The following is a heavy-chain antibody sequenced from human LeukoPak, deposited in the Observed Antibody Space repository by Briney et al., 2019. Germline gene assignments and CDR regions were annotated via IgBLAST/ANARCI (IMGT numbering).Heavy chain of an antibody. CDR1: GYTFTDYY. CDR2: VGPKTGTT. CDR3: ARVSGYGEPYFNL. D-gene: IGHD4-17*01. Sequence: ASVKVSCKGSGYTFTDYYIHWVRQAPGQGLEWMGWVGPKTGTTNYAQSFQGRVTMTRDTSITTAYMEMTRLTSDDTDVYYCARVSGYGEPYFNLWGQGTLLAVSS. V-gene: IGHV1-2*02. J-gene: IGHJ4*02.